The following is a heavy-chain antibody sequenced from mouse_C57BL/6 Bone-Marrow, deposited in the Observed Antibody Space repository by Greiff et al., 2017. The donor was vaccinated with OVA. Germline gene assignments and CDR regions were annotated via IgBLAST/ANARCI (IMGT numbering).Heavy chain of an antibody. V-gene: IGHV1-4*01. D-gene: IGHD1-1*01. CDR3: ARSGYYGSYAMDD. CDR2: INPSSGYT. Sequence: VQLQQSGAELARPGASVKMSCKASGYTFTSYTMHWVKQRPGQGLEWIGYINPSSGYTKYNQKFKDKATLTADKSSSTAYMQLSSLTSEDSAVYYCARSGYYGSYAMDDWGQGTSVTVSS. J-gene: IGHJ4*01. CDR1: GYTFTSYT.